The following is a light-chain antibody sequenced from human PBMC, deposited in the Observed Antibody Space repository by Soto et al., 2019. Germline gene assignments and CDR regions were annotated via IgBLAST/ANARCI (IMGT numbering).Light chain of an antibody. CDR2: AAS. CDR3: QQSYNNPKT. Sequence: GDRVTITCRASQSIANYLNWYQQKPGKAPKLLIYAASTLESGVPSRFSGSGSGTDFTLTISSLQPEDFATYYCQQSYNNPKTFGQGTKVDI. V-gene: IGKV1-39*01. J-gene: IGKJ1*01. CDR1: QSIANY.